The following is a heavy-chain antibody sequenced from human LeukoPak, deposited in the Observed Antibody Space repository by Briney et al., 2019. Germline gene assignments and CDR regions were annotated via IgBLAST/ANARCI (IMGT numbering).Heavy chain of an antibody. V-gene: IGHV3-23*01. CDR1: AFTFSNYA. CDR2: ISGSGGST. Sequence: GGSLRLSCAASAFTFSNYAMNWVRQAPGKGLEWVSAISGSGGSTYYADSVKGRFTISRDNSKNTLYLQMNSLRAEDTAVYYCAKGVRQLVLGYAFDIWGQGTMVTVSS. J-gene: IGHJ3*02. D-gene: IGHD6-13*01. CDR3: AKGVRQLVLGYAFDI.